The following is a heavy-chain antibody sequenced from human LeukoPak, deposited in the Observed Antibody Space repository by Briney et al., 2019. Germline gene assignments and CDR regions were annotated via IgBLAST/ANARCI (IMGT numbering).Heavy chain of an antibody. CDR2: INSDGSST. CDR3: ARGGRFLEWLLYPHYYYMDV. D-gene: IGHD3-3*01. V-gene: IGHV3-74*01. CDR1: GSTFSSYW. J-gene: IGHJ6*03. Sequence: GGSLRLSCAASGSTFSSYWMHWVRQAPGKGLVWVSRINSDGSSTSYADSVKGRFTISRDNAKNTLYLQMNSLRAEDTAVYYCARGGRFLEWLLYPHYYYMDVWGKGTTVTVSS.